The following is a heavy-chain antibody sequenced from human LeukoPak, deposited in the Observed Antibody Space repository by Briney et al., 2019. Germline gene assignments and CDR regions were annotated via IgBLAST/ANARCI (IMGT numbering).Heavy chain of an antibody. Sequence: PGGSLRLSCAASGFTFSSFGMHWVRQAPGKGLEWVAVIWYDASNKYYADSVKGRFTISRDNSKNTLYLQMNSLRAEDTAVYYCATRYCSGGSCYAFDYWGQGTLVTVSS. CDR2: IWYDASNK. J-gene: IGHJ4*02. V-gene: IGHV3-33*01. CDR1: GFTFSSFG. CDR3: ATRYCSGGSCYAFDY. D-gene: IGHD2-15*01.